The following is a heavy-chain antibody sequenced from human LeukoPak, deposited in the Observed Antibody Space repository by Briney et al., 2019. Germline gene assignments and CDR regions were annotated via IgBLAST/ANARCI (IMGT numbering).Heavy chain of an antibody. J-gene: IGHJ4*02. Sequence: GRSLRLSCAASGFTFTSYGFHWVRQAPGKGLEWVVVIWYDGGHKYYVDSVKGRFTISRDNSENTVYLEMNSLRTEDTAVYYCARDFAAAAYYFDVWGQGTQVTVSS. V-gene: IGHV3-33*01. CDR2: IWYDGGHK. CDR1: GFTFTSYG. CDR3: ARDFAAAAYYFDV. D-gene: IGHD6-13*01.